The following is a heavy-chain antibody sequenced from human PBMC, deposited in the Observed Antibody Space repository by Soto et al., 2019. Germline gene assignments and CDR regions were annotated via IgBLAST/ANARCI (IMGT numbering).Heavy chain of an antibody. V-gene: IGHV1-69*02. CDR3: ARAVTTQDGMDV. CDR2: IIPILGIA. CDR1: GGTFSSYT. Sequence: QVQLVQSGAEVKKPGSSVKVSCKASGGTFSSYTISWVRQAPGQGLEWMGRIIPILGIANYAQKFQGRVTITADKSTSTAYMELSSLRSEDTAVYYCARAVTTQDGMDVWGQGTTVTVSS. D-gene: IGHD4-17*01. J-gene: IGHJ6*02.